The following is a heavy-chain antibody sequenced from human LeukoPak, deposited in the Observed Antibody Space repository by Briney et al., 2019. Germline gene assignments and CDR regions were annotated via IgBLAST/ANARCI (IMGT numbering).Heavy chain of an antibody. CDR1: GYTFTSYA. CDR2: ISAYNGNT. CDR3: ARVGYCSGGSCYSHPFDY. V-gene: IGHV1-18*01. J-gene: IGHJ4*02. Sequence: GASVKVSCKASGYTFTSYAISWVRQAPGQGLEWMGWISAYNGNTNYAQKLQGRVTMTTDTSTSTAYMELRSLRSDDTAVYYCARVGYCSGGSCYSHPFDYWGQGTLVTVSS. D-gene: IGHD2-15*01.